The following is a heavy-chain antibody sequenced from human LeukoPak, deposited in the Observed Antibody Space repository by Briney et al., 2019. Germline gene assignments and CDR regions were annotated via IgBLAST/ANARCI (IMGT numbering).Heavy chain of an antibody. J-gene: IGHJ4*02. CDR1: GFTFSSYA. CDR2: ISGSGGST. V-gene: IGHV3-23*01. D-gene: IGHD3-16*02. CDR3: AKSAVWGSYRYSEFDY. Sequence: GGSLRLTCSASGFTFSSYAMSWVPQAPGKGLEWVSAISGSGGSTYYADSVKGRFTISRDNSKNTLYLQMNSLRAEDTAVYYGAKSAVWGSYRYSEFDYWGQGTLVTVSS.